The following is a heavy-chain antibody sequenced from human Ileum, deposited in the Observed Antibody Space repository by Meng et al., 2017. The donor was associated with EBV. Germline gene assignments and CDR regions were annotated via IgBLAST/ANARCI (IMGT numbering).Heavy chain of an antibody. CDR3: ARRYYGVPFDN. CDR1: GDSISSSNHW. D-gene: IGHD3-3*01. V-gene: IGHV4-39*01. J-gene: IGHJ4*02. Sequence: HLQLHYWGRGLGTPSETLSLTCAVSGDSISSSNHWWGWIRQPPGKGLEWVGTIYYSGSTFYNPSLKSRVTISLDTSKNQFSLKVSSVTAADTAVYYCARRYYGVPFDNWGQGTLVTVSS. CDR2: IYYSGST.